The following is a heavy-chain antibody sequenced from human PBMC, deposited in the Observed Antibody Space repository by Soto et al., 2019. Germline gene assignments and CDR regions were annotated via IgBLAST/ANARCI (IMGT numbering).Heavy chain of an antibody. CDR3: ARGGPDYSSSYYIDY. J-gene: IGHJ4*02. D-gene: IGHD6-6*01. CDR1: GGSISSYY. CDR2: ISYSGST. Sequence: SETLSLTCTVSGGSISSYYWSWIRQPPGKGLEWIGYISYSGSTNYNPSLMSRVTIPVDTSTNLFSLKLSAVAAADTAVYYCARGGPDYSSSYYIDYWGQGTLVTVSS. V-gene: IGHV4-59*01.